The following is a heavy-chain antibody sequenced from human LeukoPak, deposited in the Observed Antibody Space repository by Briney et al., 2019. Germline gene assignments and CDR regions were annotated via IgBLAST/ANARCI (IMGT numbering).Heavy chain of an antibody. V-gene: IGHV1-2*02. CDR1: GYTFTGYY. J-gene: IGHJ4*02. Sequence: ASVKVSCKASGYTFTGYYMHWVRQAPGQGLEWMGWINPNSGGTNYAQKFQGRVTMTRDTSISTAYMELSRLRSDDTAVYYCARDYDFWSGYQLFDYWGQGTLVTVSS. CDR2: INPNSGGT. CDR3: ARDYDFWSGYQLFDY. D-gene: IGHD3-3*01.